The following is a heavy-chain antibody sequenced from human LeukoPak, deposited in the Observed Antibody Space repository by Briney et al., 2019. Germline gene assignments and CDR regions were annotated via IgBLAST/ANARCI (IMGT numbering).Heavy chain of an antibody. J-gene: IGHJ5*02. D-gene: IGHD5-18*01. CDR3: VRDGGYSYGSLDP. V-gene: IGHV1-2*06. CDR1: GYTFTVYY. CDR2: INPNSGGA. Sequence: ASVKVSCKASGYTFTVYYMHWVRQAQGQGLEWMGRINPNSGGANYAQKFQGRVTMTLDASISTAYMELSRLRSDDSAVYYCVRDGGYSYGSLDPWGQGTLVTVSS.